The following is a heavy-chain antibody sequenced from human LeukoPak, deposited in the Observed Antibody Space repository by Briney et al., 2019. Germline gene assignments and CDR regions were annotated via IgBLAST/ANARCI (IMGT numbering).Heavy chain of an antibody. Sequence: ASVKVSCKASGYTFTSYYIHWVRQAPGQGLEWMGIINPSGGSTIYAQKFQGRVTMTRDTSTSTVYMELSSLRSEDTAVYYYARTENNMVRDIYGMDVWGQGTKVTVSS. D-gene: IGHD3-10*01. V-gene: IGHV1-46*01. CDR2: INPSGGST. CDR3: ARTENNMVRDIYGMDV. CDR1: GYTFTSYY. J-gene: IGHJ6*02.